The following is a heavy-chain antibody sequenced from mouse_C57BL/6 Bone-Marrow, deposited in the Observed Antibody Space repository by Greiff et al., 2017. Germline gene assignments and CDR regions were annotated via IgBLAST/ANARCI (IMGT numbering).Heavy chain of an antibody. Sequence: QVQLKQPGAELVKPGASVKLSCKASGYTFTSYWMHWVKPRPGQGLEWIGMIHPNSGSTNYNEKFKSKATLTVDKSSSTAYMQLSSLTSEDSAVYYCARRGPITTVVATIDYGGQGTTLTVSS. D-gene: IGHD1-1*01. V-gene: IGHV1-64*01. CDR3: ARRGPITTVVATIDY. J-gene: IGHJ2*01. CDR1: GYTFTSYW. CDR2: IHPNSGST.